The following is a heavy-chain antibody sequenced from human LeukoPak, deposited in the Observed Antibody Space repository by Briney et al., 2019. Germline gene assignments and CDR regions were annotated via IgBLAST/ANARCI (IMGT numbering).Heavy chain of an antibody. Sequence: GGSLGLSCAASGFTFSSYAMHWVLQAPGKGLEWVAVISDDGSNKYYTDSVKGRFTISRDNSKNTLYLQMNSLRAEDTAVYYCARDSDGYGSGRGLDPWGQGTLVTVSS. J-gene: IGHJ5*02. CDR3: ARDSDGYGSGRGLDP. V-gene: IGHV3-30*04. CDR1: GFTFSSYA. D-gene: IGHD3-10*01. CDR2: ISDDGSNK.